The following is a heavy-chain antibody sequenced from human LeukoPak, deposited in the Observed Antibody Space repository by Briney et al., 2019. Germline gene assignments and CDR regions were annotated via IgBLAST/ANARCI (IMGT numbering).Heavy chain of an antibody. D-gene: IGHD5-24*01. CDR3: ARGAGYNYPYYFDY. CDR1: GFTVSSNY. V-gene: IGHV3-53*01. J-gene: IGHJ4*02. CDR2: IYGGGNI. Sequence: GGSLRLSCAASGFTVSSNYMNWVRQAPGKGLEWVSDIYGGGNIYYADSVKGRFTISRDNSKNTLYLQMNSLRAEDTAVYYCARGAGYNYPYYFDYWGQGTLVTVSS.